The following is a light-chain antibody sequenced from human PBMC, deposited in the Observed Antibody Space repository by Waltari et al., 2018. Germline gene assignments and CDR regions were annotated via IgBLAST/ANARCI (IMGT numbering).Light chain of an antibody. CDR2: TSN. J-gene: IGLJ3*02. Sequence: PQLPGTAPTLLFLTSNRRPAGVPDGFSGSKSGSSASLAFSGFQSEDEADYYCAAWDDSLNAWMFGGGTKLTVL. V-gene: IGLV1-44*01. CDR3: AAWDDSLNAWM.